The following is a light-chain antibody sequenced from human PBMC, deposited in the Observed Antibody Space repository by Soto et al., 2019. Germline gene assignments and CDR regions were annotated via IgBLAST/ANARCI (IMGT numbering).Light chain of an antibody. Sequence: EIQMTQSPSTLSASVGDRVTITCRASQSISSWLAWYQQKPGKAPKLLIYDASSLESGVTSRFSGSGSGTEFTLTISSLQPDDFATYYCQQYNSYPLAFGQGTKVEIK. CDR3: QQYNSYPLA. CDR2: DAS. J-gene: IGKJ1*01. CDR1: QSISSW. V-gene: IGKV1-5*01.